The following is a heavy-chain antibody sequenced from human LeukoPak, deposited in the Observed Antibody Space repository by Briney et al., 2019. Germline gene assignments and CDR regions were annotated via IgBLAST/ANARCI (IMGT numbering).Heavy chain of an antibody. Sequence: GGSLRLSCAASGFIVSSNYMSWVRQAPGKGLEWVSVIYTGGSARYADSVKGRFTISRDNSKNTLYLQMNSLRAEDTAVYYCARALGSAIDYWGQRTLVTVSS. J-gene: IGHJ4*02. V-gene: IGHV3-66*01. D-gene: IGHD2-15*01. CDR1: GFIVSSNY. CDR2: IYTGGSA. CDR3: ARALGSAIDY.